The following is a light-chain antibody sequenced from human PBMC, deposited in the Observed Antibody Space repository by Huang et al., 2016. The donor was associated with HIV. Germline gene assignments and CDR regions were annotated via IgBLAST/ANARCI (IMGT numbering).Light chain of an antibody. CDR1: QDISTY. J-gene: IGKJ4*01. V-gene: IGKV1-33*01. Sequence: DIQMTQSPSSLSSSLGDRVTITCQASQDISTYLNWYQQKPGKAPNLLIYDASNLETGVPARCSGSGAGTDFTITISSLQPEDIATYYCEQYDNRSTFGGGTKVEIK. CDR2: DAS. CDR3: EQYDNRST.